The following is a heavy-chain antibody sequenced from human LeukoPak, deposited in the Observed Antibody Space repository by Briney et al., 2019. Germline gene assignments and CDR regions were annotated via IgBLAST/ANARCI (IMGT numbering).Heavy chain of an antibody. J-gene: IGHJ5*02. V-gene: IGHV4-61*02. CDR3: ARTEDLYSYGGNNWFDP. D-gene: IGHD5-18*01. CDR1: GGSISSGSYY. CDR2: IYTSGST. Sequence: SETLSLTCTVSGGSISSGSYYWSWIRQPAGKGLEWIGRIYTSGSTNYNPSLKSRVTISVDTSKNQLSLKLSSVTAADTAVYYCARTEDLYSYGGNNWFDPWGQGTLVTVSS.